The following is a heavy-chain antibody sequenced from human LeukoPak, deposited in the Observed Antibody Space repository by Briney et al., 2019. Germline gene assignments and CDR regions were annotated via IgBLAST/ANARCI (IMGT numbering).Heavy chain of an antibody. CDR3: ARRAPGITGTYIFDY. D-gene: IGHD1-7*01. CDR1: GGSISSGGYS. J-gene: IGHJ4*02. V-gene: IGHV4-30-2*01. Sequence: SETLSLTCAVSGGSISSGGYSWSWIRQPPGKGLEWIGYIYHSGSTYYNPSLKSRVTISVDRSKNQFSLKLSSVTAADTAVYYCARRAPGITGTYIFDYWGQGTLVTVSS. CDR2: IYHSGST.